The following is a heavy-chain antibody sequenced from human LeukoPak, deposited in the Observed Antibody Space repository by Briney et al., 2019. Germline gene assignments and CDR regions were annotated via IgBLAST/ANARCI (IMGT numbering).Heavy chain of an antibody. J-gene: IGHJ4*02. CDR3: VATAVLAVAGTSIDY. D-gene: IGHD6-19*01. CDR2: INHSGST. CDR1: GGSFSGYC. V-gene: IGHV4-34*01. Sequence: PSETLSLTCAVYGGSFSGYCWSWIRQPPGKGLEWIGEINHSGSTNYNPSLKSRVTISVDTSKNQFSLKLSSVTAADTAVYYCVATAVLAVAGTSIDYWGQGTLVTVSS.